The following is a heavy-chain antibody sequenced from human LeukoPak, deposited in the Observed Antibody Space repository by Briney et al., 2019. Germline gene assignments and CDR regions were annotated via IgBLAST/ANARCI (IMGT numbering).Heavy chain of an antibody. D-gene: IGHD3-16*01. CDR2: ISQSGST. CDR3: ARETSQKGAHYMDV. V-gene: IGHV4-38-2*02. Sequence: PSETLSLTCTVSGYSISSGYDWGWIRQAPGKRLEWLGSISQSGSTYDNPSLKSRVTLSVDTSKNQFSLKLSSVTAADTAVYYCARETSQKGAHYMDVWGKGTTVTISS. J-gene: IGHJ6*03. CDR1: GYSISSGYD.